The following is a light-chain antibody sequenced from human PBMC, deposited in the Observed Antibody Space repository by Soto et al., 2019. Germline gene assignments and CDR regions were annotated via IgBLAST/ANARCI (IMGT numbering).Light chain of an antibody. Sequence: DIQMTQSPSTLYASVGDRVTITCRASQSISSWLAWYRKKAGKAPKLLIYDASSLESGVPSRFSGSGSGTEDTRTISSLQPDEFATYYCQKYNSYSPYPFRQGSNLQLK. CDR3: QKYNSYSPYP. J-gene: IGKJ2*01. CDR2: DAS. V-gene: IGKV1-5*01. CDR1: QSISSW.